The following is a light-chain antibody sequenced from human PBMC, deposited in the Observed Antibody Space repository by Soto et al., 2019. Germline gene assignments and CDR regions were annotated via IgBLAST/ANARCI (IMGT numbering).Light chain of an antibody. CDR2: DVS. CDR3: SSYTSSSTLE. CDR1: SSDVGGYNS. J-gene: IGLJ2*01. Sequence: QSALTQPASVSGSPGQSITISCTGTSSDVGGYNSVSWYQQHPGKAPRLMIYDVSNRPSGVSNRFSGSKSGNTASLTISGLQAEDEADYYCSSYTSSSTLEFGGGTKLTVL. V-gene: IGLV2-14*01.